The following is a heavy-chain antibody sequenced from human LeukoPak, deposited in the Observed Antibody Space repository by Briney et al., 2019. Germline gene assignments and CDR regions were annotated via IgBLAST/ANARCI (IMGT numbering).Heavy chain of an antibody. Sequence: GGSLRLSCAASGFTFSSYAMHWVRQAPGKGLEWVAVISYDGSNKYYADSVKGRFTISRDNSKNTLHLQMNSLRAEDTAVYYCARDIEGEGYFDYWGQGTLVTVSS. D-gene: IGHD3-16*01. V-gene: IGHV3-30*04. CDR1: GFTFSSYA. J-gene: IGHJ4*02. CDR2: ISYDGSNK. CDR3: ARDIEGEGYFDY.